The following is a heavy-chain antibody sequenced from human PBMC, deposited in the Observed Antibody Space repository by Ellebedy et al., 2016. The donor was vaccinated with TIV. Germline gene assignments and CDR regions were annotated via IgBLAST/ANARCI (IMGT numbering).Heavy chain of an antibody. D-gene: IGHD3-10*01. CDR3: GRDTYGLGSNKT. Sequence: AASVTVSCKASGGPFTSHAINWVRQAPGQGLQWLGGIIPIFRSPKYAQRVQGRITITADYSTSTVYMELRSLTFEDTAVYYCGRDTYGLGSNKTWGEGTLVTVSS. CDR2: IIPIFRSP. CDR1: GGPFTSHA. J-gene: IGHJ1*01. V-gene: IGHV1-69*13.